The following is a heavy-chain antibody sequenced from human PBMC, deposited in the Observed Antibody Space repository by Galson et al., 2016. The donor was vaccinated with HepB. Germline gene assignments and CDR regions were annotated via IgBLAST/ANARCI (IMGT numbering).Heavy chain of an antibody. Sequence: SLRLSCAASGFTVGNNYMKWVRQAPGKGLEWVSLIYSGGTTYYSDSVKGRFTISRDCSKNTLYLQMNSLRVEDTAMYYCARGVIVGITGDFWGQGTMVTVSS. D-gene: IGHD1-26*01. CDR2: IYSGGTT. CDR3: ARGVIVGITGDF. J-gene: IGHJ4*02. V-gene: IGHV3-53*01. CDR1: GFTVGNNY.